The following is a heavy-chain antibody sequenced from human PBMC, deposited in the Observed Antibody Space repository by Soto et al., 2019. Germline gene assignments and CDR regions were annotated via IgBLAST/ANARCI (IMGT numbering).Heavy chain of an antibody. CDR2: VIPLFRTT. CDR3: VPLQPSTIVGRPGMDV. Sequence: SVKVSCKXSGDIFSKYAITWVRQAPGQGLEWMGGVIPLFRTTNYAQKFQGRVTITADESTTTAYMELSSLKSEDTAVYYCVPLQPSTIVGRPGMDVWGQGTTVTVSS. V-gene: IGHV1-69*13. J-gene: IGHJ6*02. D-gene: IGHD6-6*01. CDR1: GDIFSKYA.